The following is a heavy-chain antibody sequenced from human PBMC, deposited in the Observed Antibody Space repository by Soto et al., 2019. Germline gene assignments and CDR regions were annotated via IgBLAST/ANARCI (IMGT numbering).Heavy chain of an antibody. J-gene: IGHJ4*02. Sequence: GDSVKVFCKASGYTFTSYYMHWVRQAPGQGLEWMGIINPSGGSTSSAQKFQGRVTMTRDTSTSTVYMELSSLRSEDTAVYYCARVGSGKRYFDYWGQGTLVPVSS. CDR1: GYTFTSYY. CDR3: ARVGSGKRYFDY. V-gene: IGHV1-46*01. D-gene: IGHD2-15*01. CDR2: INPSGGST.